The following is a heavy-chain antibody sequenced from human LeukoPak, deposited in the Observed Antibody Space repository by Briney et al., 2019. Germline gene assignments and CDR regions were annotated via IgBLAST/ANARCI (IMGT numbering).Heavy chain of an antibody. Sequence: SETLSLTCTVSGGSISSSSYYWGWIRQPPGKGLEWIGSIYYSGSTYYNPSLKSRVTISVDTSKNQFSLKLSSVTAADTAVYYCARPDTAMAYGMDVWGQGTTVTVSS. J-gene: IGHJ6*02. V-gene: IGHV4-39*07. CDR1: GGSISSSSYY. D-gene: IGHD5-18*01. CDR2: IYYSGST. CDR3: ARPDTAMAYGMDV.